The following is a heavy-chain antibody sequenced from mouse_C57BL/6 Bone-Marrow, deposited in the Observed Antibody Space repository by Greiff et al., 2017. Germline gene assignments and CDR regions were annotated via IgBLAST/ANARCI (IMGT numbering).Heavy chain of an antibody. J-gene: IGHJ2*01. CDR3: ARGSPFTTVVYFDY. D-gene: IGHD1-1*01. CDR2: ISDGGSYT. Sequence: EVNLVESGGGLVKPGGSLKLSCAASGFTFSSYAMSWVRQTPEKRLEWVATISDGGSYTYYPDNVKGRFTISRDNAKNNLYLQMSHLKSEDTAMYYCARGSPFTTVVYFDYWGQGTTLTVSS. CDR1: GFTFSSYA. V-gene: IGHV5-4*03.